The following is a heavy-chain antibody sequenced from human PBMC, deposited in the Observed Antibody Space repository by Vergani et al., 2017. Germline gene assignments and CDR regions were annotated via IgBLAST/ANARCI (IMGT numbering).Heavy chain of an antibody. D-gene: IGHD1-1*01. CDR1: GFTFSSYG. CDR3: ATSRLYTTGTTDTAYGMDV. V-gene: IGHV3-30*03. Sequence: QVQLVESGGGVVQPGRSLRLSCAASGFTFSSYGMHWVRQAPGKGLEWVAVISYDGSNKYYADSVKGRFTISRDNSKNTLYLQMNSLRAEDTAVYYCATSRLYTTGTTDTAYGMDVWGQGTTVTVSS. J-gene: IGHJ6*02. CDR2: ISYDGSNK.